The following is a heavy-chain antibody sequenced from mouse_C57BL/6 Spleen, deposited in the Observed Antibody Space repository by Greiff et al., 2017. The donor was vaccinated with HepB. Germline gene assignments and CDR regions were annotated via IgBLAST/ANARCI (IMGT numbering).Heavy chain of an antibody. J-gene: IGHJ4*01. CDR3: ARESSYYGSIRYAMDY. CDR2: IYPGSGST. CDR1: GYTFTSYW. Sequence: QVQLQQPGAELVKPGASVKMSCKASGYTFTSYWITWVKQRPGQGLEWIGDIYPGSGSTNYNEKFKSKATLTVDTSSSTAYMQLSSLTSEDSAVYYCARESSYYGSIRYAMDYWGQGTSVTVSS. D-gene: IGHD1-1*01. V-gene: IGHV1-55*01.